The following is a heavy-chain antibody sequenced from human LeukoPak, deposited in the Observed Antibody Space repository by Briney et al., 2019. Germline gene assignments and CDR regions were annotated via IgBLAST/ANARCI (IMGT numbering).Heavy chain of an antibody. CDR1: GCIFSSYD. V-gene: IGHV3-23*01. CDR2: ISRAGDRT. J-gene: IGHJ3*01. Sequence: PGGSLRLSCVGSGCIFSSYDMGWVRQAPGKGLEWVTSISRAGDRTYYEDSVKGRFTISRDNSRNTMYLQMNSLRAEDTAVYYCARGESFAFDVWGQGTMVTVSS. CDR3: ARGESFAFDV.